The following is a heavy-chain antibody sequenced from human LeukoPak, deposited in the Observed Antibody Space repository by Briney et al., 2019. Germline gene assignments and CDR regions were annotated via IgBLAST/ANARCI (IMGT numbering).Heavy chain of an antibody. CDR2: VSGSGGTT. CDR1: GFPFSSYA. Sequence: GGSLRLSCAASGFPFSSYAMSCVRQARGRALECVSAVSGSGGTTYYADSVKGRFTISRHNSKNTLYLQMKSLRAEDTAVYYCAKSDYYDSSGHPSSFEYWGQGTLVTVSS. J-gene: IGHJ4*02. D-gene: IGHD3-22*01. V-gene: IGHV3-23*01. CDR3: AKSDYYDSSGHPSSFEY.